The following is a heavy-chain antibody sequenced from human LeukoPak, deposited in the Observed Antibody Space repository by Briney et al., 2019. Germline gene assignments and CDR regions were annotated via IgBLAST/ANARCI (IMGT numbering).Heavy chain of an antibody. Sequence: ASVKVSCKASGYTFTSYGISWVRQAPGQGLEWVGWISAYNGNTNYAQKLQGRVTMTTDTSTSTAYMELRSLRSDDTAVYYCASSIGDYDFWSGYYVDAFDIWGQGTMVTVSS. D-gene: IGHD3-3*01. J-gene: IGHJ3*02. CDR3: ASSIGDYDFWSGYYVDAFDI. V-gene: IGHV1-18*01. CDR2: ISAYNGNT. CDR1: GYTFTSYG.